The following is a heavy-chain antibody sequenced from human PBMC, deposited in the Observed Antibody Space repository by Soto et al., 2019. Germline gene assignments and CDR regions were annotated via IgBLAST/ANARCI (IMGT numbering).Heavy chain of an antibody. CDR2: INGGNGNT. CDR1: GYTFPNYA. Sequence: ASVKVSCKASGYTFPNYAVHWLRQAPGQSLEWMGWINGGNGNTKYSQKFQGRVTITRDTSATTAYMELSSLKSEDTAVYYCASTRKGNSGYDYYFYGMDVWGQGTTVTV. D-gene: IGHD5-12*01. V-gene: IGHV1-3*01. CDR3: ASTRKGNSGYDYYFYGMDV. J-gene: IGHJ6*02.